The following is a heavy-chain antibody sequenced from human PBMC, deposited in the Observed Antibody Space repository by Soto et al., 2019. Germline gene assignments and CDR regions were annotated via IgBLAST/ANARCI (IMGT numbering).Heavy chain of an antibody. Sequence: QVQLQESGPGLVKPSGTLSLTCAVSGGSISTSNWWSWVRQPPGKGLEWIGEVYRTGSTNYNPSLEGRLTISVDKAKNQVSVKLTSVTAAGTAVYYCARARATIAAAAIFDCWGQGALVTVSS. D-gene: IGHD6-13*01. CDR3: ARARATIAAAAIFDC. V-gene: IGHV4-4*02. J-gene: IGHJ4*02. CDR1: GGSISTSNW. CDR2: VYRTGST.